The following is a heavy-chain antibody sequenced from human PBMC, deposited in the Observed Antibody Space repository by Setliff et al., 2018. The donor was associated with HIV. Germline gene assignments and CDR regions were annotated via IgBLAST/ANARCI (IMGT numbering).Heavy chain of an antibody. D-gene: IGHD5-18*01. J-gene: IGHJ6*03. Sequence: GGSLRLSCAASGFSFSSYWMHWVRQAPGKGLVWVSRINTDGSSTSYADSVKGRFTISRDNAKNTLYLQMNSLRAEDTAVYYCARDQWGYSYGYYYYYYMDVWGKGTTVIVSS. CDR3: ARDQWGYSYGYYYYYYMDV. V-gene: IGHV3-74*01. CDR2: INTDGSST. CDR1: GFSFSSYW.